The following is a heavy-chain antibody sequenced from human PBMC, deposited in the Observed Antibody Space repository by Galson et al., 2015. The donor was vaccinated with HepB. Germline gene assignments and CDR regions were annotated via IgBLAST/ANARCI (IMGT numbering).Heavy chain of an antibody. CDR3: ARIAIDGYNSGYYFDY. J-gene: IGHJ4*02. V-gene: IGHV2-70*11. CDR2: IDWDDDK. Sequence: PALVKPTQTLTLTCTFSGFSLSTSGMCVSWIRQPPGKALEWLARIDWDDDKYYSTSLKTRLTISKDTSKNQVVLTMTNMDPVDTATYYCARIAIDGYNSGYYFDYWGQGTLVTVSS. D-gene: IGHD5-24*01. CDR1: GFSLSTSGMC.